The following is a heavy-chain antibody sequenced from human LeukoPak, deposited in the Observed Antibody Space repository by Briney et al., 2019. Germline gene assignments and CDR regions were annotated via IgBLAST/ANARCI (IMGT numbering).Heavy chain of an antibody. V-gene: IGHV3-23*01. Sequence: GGSLRLSCAASGFTFSTYVITWVRQGPGKGLEWVSAIRPDGDRTYYVKSVRGRFTISRDNSKDTVYLQINGLRVEDTAVYYCAREQSGTRGWYTVDYWGQGTLVTVSS. CDR1: GFTFSTYV. CDR3: AREQSGTRGWYTVDY. J-gene: IGHJ4*02. CDR2: IRPDGDRT. D-gene: IGHD6-19*01.